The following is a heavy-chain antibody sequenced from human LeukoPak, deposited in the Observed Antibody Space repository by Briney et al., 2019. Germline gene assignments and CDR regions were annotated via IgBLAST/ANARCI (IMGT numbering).Heavy chain of an antibody. CDR2: ISAYNGNT. D-gene: IGHD5-12*01. V-gene: IGHV1-18*01. CDR3: ARVVEMATN. J-gene: IGHJ4*02. CDR1: GYTFTSYG. Sequence: ASVKVSCKASGYTFTSYGISWVRQAPGQGLEWMGWISAYNGNTNYAQKFRGRVTMTRDTSISTAYMGLSRLRSDDTAVYYCARVVEMATNWGQGTLGTVSS.